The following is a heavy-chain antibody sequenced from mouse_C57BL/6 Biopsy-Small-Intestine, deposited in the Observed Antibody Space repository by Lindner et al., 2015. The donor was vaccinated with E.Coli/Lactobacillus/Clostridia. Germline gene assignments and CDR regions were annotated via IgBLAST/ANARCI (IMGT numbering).Heavy chain of an antibody. CDR3: ARYDWMY. CDR2: VNPGSGET. CDR1: GYAFTNYF. D-gene: IGHD2-4*01. V-gene: IGHV1-54*01. J-gene: IGHJ2*01. Sequence: VQLQESGAELVRPGTSVKVSCEASGYAFTNYFIEWVKQWPGQGLEWIGKVNPGSGETIYNEKFKGKATLTADKSSSTAYMQLSSLTSEDSAVYFCARYDWMYWGQGTTLTVSS.